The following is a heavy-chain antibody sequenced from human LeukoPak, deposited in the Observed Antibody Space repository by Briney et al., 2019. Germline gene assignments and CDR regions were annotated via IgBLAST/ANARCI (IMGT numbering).Heavy chain of an antibody. CDR3: ARESQGRQYYYYMDV. J-gene: IGHJ6*03. CDR1: GFTFSNFY. CDR2: INADGSLI. Sequence: GGSLRLSCAASGFTFSNFYLHWVRQAPGKGLVWVSRINADGSLINYADSVKGRFTISRDNSKNTLYLQMNSLRAEDTAVYYCARESQGRQYYYYMDVWGKGTTVTISS. V-gene: IGHV3-74*01.